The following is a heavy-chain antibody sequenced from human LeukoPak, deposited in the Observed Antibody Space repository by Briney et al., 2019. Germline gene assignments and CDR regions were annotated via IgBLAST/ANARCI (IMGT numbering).Heavy chain of an antibody. Sequence: SETLSLTCAVYGGSFSGYYWSWIRQPPGKGLEWIGEINHSGSTNYNPSLKSRVTISVDTPKNQFSLKLSSVTAADTAVYYCARGRIVLLWFGELLWNWFDPWGQGTLVTVSS. J-gene: IGHJ5*02. CDR3: ARGRIVLLWFGELLWNWFDP. D-gene: IGHD3-10*01. CDR2: INHSGST. V-gene: IGHV4-34*01. CDR1: GGSFSGYY.